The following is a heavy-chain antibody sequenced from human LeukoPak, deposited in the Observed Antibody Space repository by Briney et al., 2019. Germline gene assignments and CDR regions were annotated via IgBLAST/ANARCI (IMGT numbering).Heavy chain of an antibody. J-gene: IGHJ4*02. V-gene: IGHV4-34*01. Sequence: KPSETLSLTCAVYGGSFSGYYWSWIRQPPGRGLEWIGEINHSGSTNYNPSLKSRVTISVDTSKNQFSLKLSSVTTADTAVYYCARVTRSDYYGSGSYPDYWGQGTLVTVSS. CDR3: ARVTRSDYYGSGSYPDY. CDR1: GGSFSGYY. D-gene: IGHD3-10*01. CDR2: INHSGST.